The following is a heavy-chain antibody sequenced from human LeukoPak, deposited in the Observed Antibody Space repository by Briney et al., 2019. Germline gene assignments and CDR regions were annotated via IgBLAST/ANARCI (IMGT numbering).Heavy chain of an antibody. CDR3: ARHPFATPFDY. CDR1: GGSFSGYY. D-gene: IGHD2-15*01. CDR2: AYYSGHT. V-gene: IGHV4-59*08. J-gene: IGHJ4*02. Sequence: PSETLSLTCAVYGGSFSGYYWSWLRQPPGKGLEWIGYAYYSGHTNYNSSLKSRVTMSLDTSKSQFSLRLSSVTAADTAVYFCARHPFATPFDYWGPGTLVTVSS.